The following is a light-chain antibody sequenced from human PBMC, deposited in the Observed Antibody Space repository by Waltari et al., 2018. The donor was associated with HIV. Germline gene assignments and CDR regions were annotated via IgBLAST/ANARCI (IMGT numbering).Light chain of an antibody. CDR1: RSNIGSNT. V-gene: IGLV1-44*01. Sequence: QSVLTQPPSASGTPGQRVTISCSGSRSNIGSNTLNCYQQLPGTAPKLLIYSNNQRPSGVPDRFSGSKSGTSASLAISGLQSEDEADYYCAAWDDSLNGRVFGGGTKLTVL. CDR3: AAWDDSLNGRV. J-gene: IGLJ3*02. CDR2: SNN.